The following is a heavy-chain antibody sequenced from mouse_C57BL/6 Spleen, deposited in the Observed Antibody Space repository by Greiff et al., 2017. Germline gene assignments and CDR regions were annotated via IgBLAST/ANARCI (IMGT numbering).Heavy chain of an antibody. CDR3: TRSYSNPYYYAMDY. J-gene: IGHJ4*01. CDR1: GYTFTSYW. CDR2: IYPGNSDT. D-gene: IGHD2-5*01. V-gene: IGHV1-5*01. Sequence: EVQLQESGTVLARPGASVKMSCKTSGYTFTSYWMHWVKQRPGQGLEWIGAIYPGNSDTSYNQKFKGKAKLTAVTSASTAYMELSSLTNEDSAVYYCTRSYSNPYYYAMDYWGQGTSVTVSS.